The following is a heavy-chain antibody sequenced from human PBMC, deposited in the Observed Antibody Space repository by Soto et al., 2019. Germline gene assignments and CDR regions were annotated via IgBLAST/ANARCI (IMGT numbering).Heavy chain of an antibody. D-gene: IGHD3-10*01. V-gene: IGHV3-73*01. CDR3: TREGSGSYYPNYYYYLYMDV. Sequence: EVQLVESGGGLVQPGGSLKLSCAASGFTFSGSAMHWVRQASGKGLEWVGRIRSKANSYATAYAASVKGRFTISRDDSKNTAYLQMNSLKNEDTAVYYCTREGSGSYYPNYYYYLYMDVWGKGTTVTVSS. CDR2: IRSKANSYAT. CDR1: GFTFSGSA. J-gene: IGHJ6*03.